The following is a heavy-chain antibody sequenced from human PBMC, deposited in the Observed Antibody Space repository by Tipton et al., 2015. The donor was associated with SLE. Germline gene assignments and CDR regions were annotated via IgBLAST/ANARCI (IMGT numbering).Heavy chain of an antibody. V-gene: IGHV3-74*01. J-gene: IGHJ4*02. Sequence: SLRLSCAASGSTFSSDWMHWVRQAPGKGLVWVSRINGAGSITSYADSVQGRFTITRDNAKNTLYLEMSSLRDEDTAVYYCVSRWGLAYWGQGTLDTVTS. CDR3: VSRWGLAY. CDR2: INGAGSIT. CDR1: GSTFSSDW. D-gene: IGHD3-16*01.